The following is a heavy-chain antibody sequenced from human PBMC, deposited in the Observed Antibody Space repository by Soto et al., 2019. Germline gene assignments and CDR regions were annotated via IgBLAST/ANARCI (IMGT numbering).Heavy chain of an antibody. CDR2: IYYSGST. V-gene: IGHV4-59*01. D-gene: IGHD6-6*01. CDR3: ARVRSIAAPGYYYYGMDL. CDR1: GGSISSYY. Sequence: SETLSLTCTVSGGSISSYYWSWIRQPPGKGLEWIGYIYYSGSTNYNPSLKSRVTISVDTSKNQFSLKLSSVTAADTAVYYCARVRSIAAPGYYYYGMDLWGQGTTVTVSS. J-gene: IGHJ6*02.